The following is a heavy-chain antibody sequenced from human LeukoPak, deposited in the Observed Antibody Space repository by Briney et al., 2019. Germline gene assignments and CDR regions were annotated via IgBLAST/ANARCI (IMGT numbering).Heavy chain of an antibody. CDR3: ARGPRITIFGVVMANDAFDI. V-gene: IGHV1-2*02. J-gene: IGHJ3*02. D-gene: IGHD3-3*01. Sequence: GASVKVSCKASGYTFTDYFMNWVRQAPGQGLEWMGWINPKSGGTVYAQGFQGRVTMTRDTSSSTAYMELSRLRFDDTVVYYCARGPRITIFGVVMANDAFDIWGQGTMVTVSS. CDR1: GYTFTDYF. CDR2: INPKSGGT.